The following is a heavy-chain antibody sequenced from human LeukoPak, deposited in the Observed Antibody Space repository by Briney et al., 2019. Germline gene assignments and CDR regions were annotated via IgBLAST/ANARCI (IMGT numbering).Heavy chain of an antibody. CDR2: ISGSGGST. V-gene: IGHV3-23*01. CDR1: GFTFSSYA. CDR3: AKRPGILTGPFDY. J-gene: IGHJ4*02. D-gene: IGHD3-9*01. Sequence: LSGGSLRLSCAASGFTFSSYAMSWVRQAPGKGLEWVSAISGSGGSTYYADSVKGRFTISRDNSKNTLYLQMSSLRAEDTAVYYCAKRPGILTGPFDYWGQGTLVTVSS.